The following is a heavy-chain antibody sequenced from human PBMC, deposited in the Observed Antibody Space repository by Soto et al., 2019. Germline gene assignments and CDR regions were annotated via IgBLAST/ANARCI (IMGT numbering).Heavy chain of an antibody. CDR2: ISGSGGST. D-gene: IGHD3-3*01. CDR3: ATDSGEGTIFSPLDAFDI. CDR1: GFTFSSYA. V-gene: IGHV3-23*01. J-gene: IGHJ3*02. Sequence: EVQLLESGGGLVQPGGSLRLSCAASGFTFSSYAMSWVRQAPGKGLEWVSAISGSGGSTYYADSVKGRFTISRDNSKNTLYLQMNSLRAEDTAVHYCATDSGEGTIFSPLDAFDIWGQGTMVTVSS.